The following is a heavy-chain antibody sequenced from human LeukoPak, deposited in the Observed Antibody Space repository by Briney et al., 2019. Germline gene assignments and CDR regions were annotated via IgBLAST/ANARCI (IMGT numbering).Heavy chain of an antibody. CDR2: MNPNSGNT. D-gene: IGHD2-8*01. V-gene: IGHV1-8*03. J-gene: IGHJ4*02. Sequence: APVKVSCKASGYTFTSYDINWVRQATGQGLEWMGWMNPNSGNTGYAQKFQGRVTITRNTSISTAYMELSSLRSEDTAVYYCARAPNHCTNGVCYTRRVNYWGQGTLVTVSS. CDR3: ARAPNHCTNGVCYTRRVNY. CDR1: GYTFTSYD.